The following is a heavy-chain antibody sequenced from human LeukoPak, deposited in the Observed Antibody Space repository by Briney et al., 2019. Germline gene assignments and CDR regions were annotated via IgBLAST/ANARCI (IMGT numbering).Heavy chain of an antibody. CDR3: AREIAGYYDSSGYPGFDY. D-gene: IGHD3-22*01. V-gene: IGHV4-61*02. J-gene: IGHJ4*02. CDR2: IYTSGST. Sequence: SQTLSLTCTVSGGSISSGSYYWSWIRQPAGKGLEGIWRIYTSGSTNYNPSLKSRVTLSVETSKNQSSLKLSSVPAADTAVYYCAREIAGYYDSSGYPGFDYWGQGNLVTVSS. CDR1: GGSISSGSYY.